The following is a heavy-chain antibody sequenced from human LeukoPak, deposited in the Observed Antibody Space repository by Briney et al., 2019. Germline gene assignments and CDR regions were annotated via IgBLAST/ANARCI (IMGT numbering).Heavy chain of an antibody. J-gene: IGHJ4*02. CDR2: IYHSGST. CDR1: GYSLSSGYY. Sequence: PSETLSLTCTVSGYSLSSGYYWGWIRQPPGKGLEWIGSIYHSGSTYYNPSLKSRVTISVDTSKNQFSLKLSSVTAADTAVYYCVTEDKDLVSAGKREILWGQGTLVTVSS. CDR3: VTEDKDLVSAGKREIL. V-gene: IGHV4-38-2*02. D-gene: IGHD6-13*01.